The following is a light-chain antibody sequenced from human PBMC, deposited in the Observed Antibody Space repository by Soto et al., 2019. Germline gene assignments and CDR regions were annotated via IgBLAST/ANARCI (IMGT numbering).Light chain of an antibody. Sequence: TQLTLPISLFTGARAPLSCRTSRSVSTYLAWYQQKPGQAPRLLIYDTSTRATGIPARFSGSGSGTEFTLTISSLQSEDFAVYYCQQYNNWPPFTFGQGTRVAI. CDR3: QQYNNWPPFT. CDR1: RSVSTY. V-gene: IGKV3-15*01. CDR2: DTS. J-gene: IGKJ5*01.